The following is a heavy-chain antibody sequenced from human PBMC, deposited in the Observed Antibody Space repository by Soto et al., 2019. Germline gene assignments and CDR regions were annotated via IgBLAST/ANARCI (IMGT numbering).Heavy chain of an antibody. CDR1: GIPVTRGTYY. CDR3: ARGLASCGGDCP. J-gene: IGHJ5*02. D-gene: IGHD2-21*02. V-gene: IGHV4-61*01. CDR2: IAYGRST. Sequence: QVQLQESGPGLVKPSETLSLTCTVSGIPVTRGTYYWSWIRQSPGKGLEWIGYIAYGRSTNYNPSPKTRVTNTVATSKSQVSLHLTAVTAADTAVYYCARGLASCGGDCPWGRGTLVTVSS.